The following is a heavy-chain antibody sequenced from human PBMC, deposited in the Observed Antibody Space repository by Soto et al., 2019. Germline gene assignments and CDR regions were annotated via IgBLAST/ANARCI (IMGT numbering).Heavy chain of an antibody. V-gene: IGHV4-59*01. J-gene: IGHJ4*02. D-gene: IGHD4-17*01. CDR3: ARGGKDYGDPEYYFDY. CDR1: GGSISSYY. CDR2: IYYSGST. Sequence: SETLSLTCTVSGGSISSYYWSWIRQPPGKGLEWIGYIYYSGSTNYNPSLKSRVTISVDTSKNQFSLKLSSVTAADTAVYYCARGGKDYGDPEYYFDYWGQGTRVTVSS.